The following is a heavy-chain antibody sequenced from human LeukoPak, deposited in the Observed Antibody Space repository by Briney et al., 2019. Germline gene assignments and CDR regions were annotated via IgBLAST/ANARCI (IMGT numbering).Heavy chain of an antibody. CDR1: GFTFSDYY. CDR2: INGSSSDT. D-gene: IGHD2-15*01. CDR3: ARRGTTYCTVDSCHPNWFDP. J-gene: IGHJ5*02. V-gene: IGHV3-11*03. Sequence: GGPLRLSCAASGFTFSDYYMTCIRQAPGRGLEWISYINGSSSDTKYADSVKGRFTISRDNAKNSVYLLMNSLRAEDTAVYYCARRGTTYCTVDSCHPNWFDPWGQGTLVTVSS.